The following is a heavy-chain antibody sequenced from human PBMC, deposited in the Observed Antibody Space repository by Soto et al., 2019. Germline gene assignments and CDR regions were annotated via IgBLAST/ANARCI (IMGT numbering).Heavy chain of an antibody. Sequence: GESLKISCKGSGYSSTSYWISWVRQMPGKGLEWMGRIDPSDSYTNYSPSFQGHVTISADKSISTAYLQWSSLKASDTAMYYCARRAAAGTGWPYYYYGMDVWGQGTTVTVSS. CDR3: ARRAAAGTGWPYYYYGMDV. V-gene: IGHV5-10-1*01. CDR2: IDPSDSYT. CDR1: GYSSTSYW. D-gene: IGHD6-13*01. J-gene: IGHJ6*02.